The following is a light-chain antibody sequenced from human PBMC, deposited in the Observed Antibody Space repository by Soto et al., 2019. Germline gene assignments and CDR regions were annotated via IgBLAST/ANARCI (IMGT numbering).Light chain of an antibody. CDR1: QSVASSY. Sequence: EIVLTQSPGSLSLSPGERATLSCRASQSVASSYLAWYQQGPGQPPRLLIYGASSRATGIPDRFSGSGSGTDFTLTISTLEPEDFAVYYCQQYGSSLLTFGGGTKVEIK. CDR3: QQYGSSLLT. J-gene: IGKJ4*01. V-gene: IGKV3-20*01. CDR2: GAS.